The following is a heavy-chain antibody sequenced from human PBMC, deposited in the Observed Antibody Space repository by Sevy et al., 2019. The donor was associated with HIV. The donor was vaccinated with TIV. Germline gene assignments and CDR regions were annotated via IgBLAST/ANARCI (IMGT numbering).Heavy chain of an antibody. CDR1: GFTFSSYA. J-gene: IGHJ4*02. D-gene: IGHD2-8*01. V-gene: IGHV3-23*01. CDR2: ISGSGGGT. CDR3: AKLAVFQRLPYYFDY. Sequence: GGSLRLSCAASGFTFSSYAMSWVRQAPGKGLEWVSAISGSGGGTYYADSVKGRFTISRDNSKNTLYLQMNSLRAEDTAVYYCAKLAVFQRLPYYFDYWGQGTLVTVSS.